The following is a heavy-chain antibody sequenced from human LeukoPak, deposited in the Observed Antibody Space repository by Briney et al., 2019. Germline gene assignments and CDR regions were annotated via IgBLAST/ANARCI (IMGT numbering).Heavy chain of an antibody. D-gene: IGHD3-10*01. V-gene: IGHV1-69*06. CDR1: GGTFTSYA. CDR3: AKDYLWFGEEHYYMDV. J-gene: IGHJ6*03. Sequence: ASVKVSCKASGGTFTSYAISWVRQAPGQGLEWMGGIIPIFGTANYAQKFQGRVTITADKSTSTAYMELSSLRSEDTAVYYCAKDYLWFGEEHYYMDVWGKGTTVTISS. CDR2: IIPIFGTA.